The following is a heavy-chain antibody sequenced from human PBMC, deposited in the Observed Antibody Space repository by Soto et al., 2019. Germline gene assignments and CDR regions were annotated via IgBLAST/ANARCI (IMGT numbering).Heavy chain of an antibody. CDR2: IYSSGST. Sequence: GGSLRLSCAASGFTISRNYMSWVRQPPGKGLEWVSVIYSSGSTDYADSVRGRFSISRDNSKSTVFLQMNTLRAEDTAVYYCARARDGYNFLYEPTWGQGTLVTVSS. J-gene: IGHJ1*01. D-gene: IGHD5-12*01. V-gene: IGHV3-53*01. CDR3: ARARDGYNFLYEPT. CDR1: GFTISRNY.